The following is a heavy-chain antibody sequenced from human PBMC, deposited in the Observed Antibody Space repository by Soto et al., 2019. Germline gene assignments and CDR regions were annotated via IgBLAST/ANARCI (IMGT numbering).Heavy chain of an antibody. Sequence: EVQLVESGGGLVKPGGSLRLSCAASGFTFSNAWMTWVRQAPGKGLEWVGRIKSKTDGATTDYAAPVKGRFTISRDDSKDTLYLQINSLRAEDTAVYYCARDVAEYGVNSLLGYWGQGTLVTVSS. CDR2: IKSKTDGATT. J-gene: IGHJ4*02. CDR1: GFTFSNAW. CDR3: ARDVAEYGVNSLLGY. D-gene: IGHD4-17*01. V-gene: IGHV3-15*01.